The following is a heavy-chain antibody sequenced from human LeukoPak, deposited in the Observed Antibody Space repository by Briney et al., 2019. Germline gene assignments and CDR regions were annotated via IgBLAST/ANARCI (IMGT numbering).Heavy chain of an antibody. J-gene: IGHJ6*02. D-gene: IGHD6-19*01. V-gene: IGHV4-30-2*01. CDR2: MSHSGST. CDR1: DGSISSGTYS. Sequence: SQTLSLTCAVSDGSISSGTYSWTWIREPPGKGLEWLGYMSHSGSTYYNPSPKSRVTISVDRSTNQFSLKLSSVTAADTAVYYCARGQDSSGWYYYYGMDVWGQGTTVTVSS. CDR3: ARGQDSSGWYYYYGMDV.